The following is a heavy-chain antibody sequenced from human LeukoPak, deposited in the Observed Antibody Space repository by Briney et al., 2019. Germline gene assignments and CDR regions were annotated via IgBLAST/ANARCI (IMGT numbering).Heavy chain of an antibody. CDR1: GFTFSSYA. D-gene: IGHD5-24*01. CDR3: ARGRDGYNPYYYYYTDV. Sequence: GGSLRLSCAASGFTFSSYAMHWVRQAPGKGLEYVSAISSNGGSTYYANSVKGRFTISRDNSKNTLYLQMGSLRAEDMAVYYCARGRDGYNPYYYYYTDVWGKGTTVTVSS. V-gene: IGHV3-64*01. CDR2: ISSNGGST. J-gene: IGHJ6*03.